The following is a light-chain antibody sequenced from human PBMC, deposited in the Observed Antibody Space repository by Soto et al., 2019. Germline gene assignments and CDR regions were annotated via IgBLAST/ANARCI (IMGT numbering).Light chain of an antibody. J-gene: IGLJ2*01. CDR1: SSNIGAGYD. Sequence: QSVRTQPPSVSGAPGQRVTISCNGSSSNIGAGYDVHWYQQLPGTAPKLLIYGNSNRPSGVPDRFSGSKSGTSASLAITGLQAEDEADYYCQSYDSSLSGYVVFGGGTKLTVL. CDR3: QSYDSSLSGYVV. V-gene: IGLV1-40*01. CDR2: GNS.